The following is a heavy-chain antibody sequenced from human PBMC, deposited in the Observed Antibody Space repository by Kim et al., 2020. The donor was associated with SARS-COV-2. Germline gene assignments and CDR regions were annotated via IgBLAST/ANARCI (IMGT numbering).Heavy chain of an antibody. CDR2: ISSSSRTI. CDR1: GFTFSTHN. D-gene: IGHD4-17*01. J-gene: IGHJ4*02. V-gene: IGHV3-48*02. Sequence: GGSLRLSCGASGFTFSTHNMAWVRQAPGKGLEWISLISSSSRTINYADSVKGRFTISRDNAENSLYLQMNGLKDEYTAVYYCARQKYYDDNPPFDFWGKGTLVTVSS. CDR3: ARQKYYDDNPPFDF.